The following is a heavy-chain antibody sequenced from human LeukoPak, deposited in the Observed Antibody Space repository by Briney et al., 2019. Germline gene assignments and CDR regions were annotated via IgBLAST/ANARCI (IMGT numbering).Heavy chain of an antibody. V-gene: IGHV3-48*01. CDR3: VASTGYSSSWFYFDY. D-gene: IGHD6-13*01. Sequence: PGGSLRLSCAASGFTFSSYSMNWVRQAQGKGLEWVSYISSSSSTIYYADSVKGRFTISRDNAKNSLYLQMNSLRAEDTAVYYCVASTGYSSSWFYFDYWGQGTLVTVSS. J-gene: IGHJ4*02. CDR2: ISSSSSTI. CDR1: GFTFSSYS.